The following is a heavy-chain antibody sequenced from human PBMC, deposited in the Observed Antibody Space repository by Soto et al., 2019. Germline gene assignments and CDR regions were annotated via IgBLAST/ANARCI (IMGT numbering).Heavy chain of an antibody. CDR2: INHSGST. J-gene: IGHJ4*02. CDR1: GGSFSGYY. V-gene: IGHV4-34*01. Sequence: PSETLSLTCAVYGGSFSGYYWTWIRQPPGTGLEWIGEINHSGSTNYNPSLKSRVTISVDTSKNQFSLKLTSVTAADTAVYCCARDKITGLFAYWGQGTLVTVSS. CDR3: ARDKITGLFAY. D-gene: IGHD2-8*02.